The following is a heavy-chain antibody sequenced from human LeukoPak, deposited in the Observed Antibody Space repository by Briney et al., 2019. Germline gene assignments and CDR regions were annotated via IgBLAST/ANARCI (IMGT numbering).Heavy chain of an antibody. CDR3: ARVKWYTSSWFPCDY. Sequence: GGSLRLSCAASGFTFSSYEMNWVRQAPGKGLEWVAYISSSGSTIYYADSVKGRFTISRDNAKNSLYLQMNSLTAEDTAVYYCARVKWYTSSWFPCDYWGQGTLVTVSS. CDR1: GFTFSSYE. V-gene: IGHV3-48*03. J-gene: IGHJ4*02. D-gene: IGHD6-13*01. CDR2: ISSSGSTI.